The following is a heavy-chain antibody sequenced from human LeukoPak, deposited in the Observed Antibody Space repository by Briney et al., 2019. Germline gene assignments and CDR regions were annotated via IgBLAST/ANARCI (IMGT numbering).Heavy chain of an antibody. CDR1: GFTFIDSW. CDR3: ARDPYNRGGYGAFDL. CDR2: IHPDGSEQ. J-gene: IGHJ3*01. D-gene: IGHD3-22*01. V-gene: IGHV3-7*01. Sequence: PGGSLRLSCAASGFTFIDSWMSWVRQTPGRGLEWVANIHPDGSEQYYLDSVRGRFTISRDNAKSSIYLQMNSLRDDDTAVYYCARDPYNRGGYGAFDLWGLGTTVAVSS.